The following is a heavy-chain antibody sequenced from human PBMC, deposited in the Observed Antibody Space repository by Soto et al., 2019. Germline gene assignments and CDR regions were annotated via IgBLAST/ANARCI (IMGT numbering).Heavy chain of an antibody. CDR2: IYYSGST. CDR3: ARDEDYGMDV. V-gene: IGHV4-31*03. CDR1: GGSISSGGYY. Sequence: PSETLSLTCTVSGGSISSGGYYWSWLRQHPGKGLEWIGYIYYSGSTYYNPSLKSRVTISVDTSKKQFSLKLSSVTAADTAVYYCARDEDYGMDVWGQGTTVTVSS. J-gene: IGHJ6*02.